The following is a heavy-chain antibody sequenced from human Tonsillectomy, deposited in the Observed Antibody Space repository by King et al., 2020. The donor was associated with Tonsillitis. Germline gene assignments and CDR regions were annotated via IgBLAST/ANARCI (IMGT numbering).Heavy chain of an antibody. CDR2: INPDSGGT. V-gene: IGHV1-2*02. D-gene: IGHD2-21*01. Sequence: VQLVESGAEVKKPGASVKVSCKASGYTLTGHYMHWVRQAPGQGLEWMGWINPDSGGTSYAQKFQGRVTMTRDTSISTAYMELSRLRSDDTAVYYCAKVADVLDIWGQGTMVTVSS. CDR1: GYTLTGHY. CDR3: AKVADVLDI. J-gene: IGHJ3*02.